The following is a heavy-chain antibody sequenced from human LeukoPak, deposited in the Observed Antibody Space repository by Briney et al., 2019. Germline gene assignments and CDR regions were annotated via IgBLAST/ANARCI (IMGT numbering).Heavy chain of an antibody. V-gene: IGHV4-59*12. D-gene: IGHD2-21*02. CDR1: GGSISSYY. CDR2: IYYSGST. Sequence: SETLSLTCTVSGGSISSYYWSWIRQPPGKGLEWIGYIYYSGSTNYNPSLKSRVTISVDTSKNQFSLKLSSVTAADTAVYYCARALTGCGGDCHHGYRGQGTLVTVSS. CDR3: ARALTGCGGDCHHGY. J-gene: IGHJ4*02.